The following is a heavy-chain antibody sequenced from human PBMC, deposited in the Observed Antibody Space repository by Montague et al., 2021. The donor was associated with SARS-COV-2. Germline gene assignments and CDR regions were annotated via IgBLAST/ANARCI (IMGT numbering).Heavy chain of an antibody. V-gene: IGHV4-34*01. D-gene: IGHD3-3*01. CDR2: IDHGCNT. CDR1: GGSFSPYY. CDR3: SRDQTGSEWIWNGMDV. J-gene: IGHJ6*02. Sequence: SETLSLTCAVYGGSFSPYYLSWIRQSPWKGLEWIGNIDHGCNTNYNPSLKIRGPISVYTSSTQFSLFLTSVTAADAAVYYCSRDQTGSEWIWNGMDVWGPGTPVTVSS.